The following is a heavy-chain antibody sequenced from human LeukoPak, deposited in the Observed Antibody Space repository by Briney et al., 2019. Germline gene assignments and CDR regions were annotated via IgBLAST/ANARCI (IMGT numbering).Heavy chain of an antibody. CDR1: GYTFTCYY. V-gene: IGHV1-2*02. J-gene: IGHJ5*02. Sequence: ASVKVSCKASGYTFTCYYMHWVRQAPGQGLEWMGWINPNSGGTNYAQKFQGRVTMTRDTSNSTAYMELSRLRSDDTAVYYCARELLVVVPAAIPFDPWGQGTLVTVSS. CDR2: INPNSGGT. CDR3: ARELLVVVPAAIPFDP. D-gene: IGHD2-2*01.